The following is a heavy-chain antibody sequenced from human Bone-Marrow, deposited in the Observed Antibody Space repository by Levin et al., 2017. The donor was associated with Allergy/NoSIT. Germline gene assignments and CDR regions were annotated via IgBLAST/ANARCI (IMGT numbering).Heavy chain of an antibody. D-gene: IGHD2/OR15-2a*01. V-gene: IGHV1-18*01. Sequence: ASVKVSCKASGYTFSSHGISWVRQAPGQGLEWLGWISTFNGNTKYAQNWQGRVTMTTDTSTNTAYMELRSLRADDTAVYYCARVLVTDYYFYYGMDVWGQGTTVTVSS. CDR3: ARVLVTDYYFYYGMDV. CDR2: ISTFNGNT. J-gene: IGHJ6*02. CDR1: GYTFSSHG.